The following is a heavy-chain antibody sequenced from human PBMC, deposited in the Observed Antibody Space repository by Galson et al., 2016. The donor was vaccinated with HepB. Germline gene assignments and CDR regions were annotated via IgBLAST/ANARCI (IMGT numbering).Heavy chain of an antibody. CDR3: AREAHPWRADIVATTLPY. V-gene: IGHV1-46*01. CDR1: RYTFTSYY. CDR2: INPSGGNT. J-gene: IGHJ4*02. D-gene: IGHD5-12*01. Sequence: SVKVSCKASRYTFTSYYMHWVRQAPRQGLEWMGIINPSGGNTSYAQKFQGRLTVTRDTSTSTVYMELSSLRSEDTAVYYCAREAHPWRADIVATTLPYWGQGTLVTVSS.